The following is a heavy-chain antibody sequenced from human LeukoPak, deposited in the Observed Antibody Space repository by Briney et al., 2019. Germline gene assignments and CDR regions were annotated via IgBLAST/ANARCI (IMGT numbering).Heavy chain of an antibody. Sequence: PSETLSLTCTVSGGSISSYCWSWIRQPPGKGLEWIGYIYYSGTTSYDPSLKSRVTISVDTSKNQFSLNLTSVTAADTAVYYCARDVNLAYWGQGTLVTVSS. J-gene: IGHJ4*02. CDR2: IYYSGTT. V-gene: IGHV4-59*01. CDR1: GGSISSYC. CDR3: ARDVNLAY.